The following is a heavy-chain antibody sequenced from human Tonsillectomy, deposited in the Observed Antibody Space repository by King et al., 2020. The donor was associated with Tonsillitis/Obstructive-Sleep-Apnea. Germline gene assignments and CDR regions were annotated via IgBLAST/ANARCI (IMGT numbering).Heavy chain of an antibody. CDR3: AREVVVAASLRYFDY. J-gene: IGHJ4*02. CDR2: IYYSGST. D-gene: IGHD2-15*01. Sequence: LQLQESGPGLVKPSETLSLTCTVSGGSISSSSYYWGWIRQPPGKGLGWIGSIYYSGSTYYNPSLKSRVTISVDTSKNQFSLKLSSVTAADTAVYYCAREVVVAASLRYFDYWGQGTLVTVSS. V-gene: IGHV4-39*02. CDR1: GGSISSSSYY.